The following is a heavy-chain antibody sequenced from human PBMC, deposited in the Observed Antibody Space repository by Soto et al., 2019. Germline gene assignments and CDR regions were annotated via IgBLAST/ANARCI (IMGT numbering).Heavy chain of an antibody. V-gene: IGHV2-5*02. D-gene: IGHD3-22*01. Sequence: QITLTESGPPRVKPTQTLTLTCTFSGLSLTTRPAGVGWVRQPPGKAPEWLGFIYWDDDKRYSPSLKNRLPITKDTYRNQVVLTMTNMAPVDSATYYCAHRRDYSGSWNEGTFDYWGQGTPVTVSS. CDR2: IYWDDDK. CDR3: AHRRDYSGSWNEGTFDY. CDR1: GLSLTTRPAG. J-gene: IGHJ4*02.